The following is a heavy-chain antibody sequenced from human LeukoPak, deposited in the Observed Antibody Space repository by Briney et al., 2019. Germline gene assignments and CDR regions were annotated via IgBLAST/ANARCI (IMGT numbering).Heavy chain of an antibody. CDR3: ARQAIAAAGFFDY. CDR2: INPNSGGT. D-gene: IGHD6-13*01. J-gene: IGHJ4*02. Sequence: ASVKVSCKASGYTFTGYYMHWVRQAPGQGLEWMGWINPNSGGTNYAQRFQGRVTMTRDTSISTAYLQWSSLKASDTAMYYCARQAIAAAGFFDYWGQGILVTVSS. CDR1: GYTFTGYY. V-gene: IGHV1-2*02.